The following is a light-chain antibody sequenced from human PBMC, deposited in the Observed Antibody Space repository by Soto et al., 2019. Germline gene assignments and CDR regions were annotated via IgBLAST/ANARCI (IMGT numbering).Light chain of an antibody. V-gene: IGKV3-15*01. CDR1: QSVSSK. J-gene: IGKJ5*01. Sequence: EIVMTQSPATLSVSPGERAILSCRASQSVSSKLGWYQQKPGQAPRLLIYGASIRATGIPARFSGSGSGTAFTLTISSLQSEDFAVYYCQQYNKWFSITFGQGTRLEIK. CDR3: QQYNKWFSIT. CDR2: GAS.